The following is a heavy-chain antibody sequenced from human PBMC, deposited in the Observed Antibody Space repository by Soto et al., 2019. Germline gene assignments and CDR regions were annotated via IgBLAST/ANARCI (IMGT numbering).Heavy chain of an antibody. CDR1: GFSLSGYW. CDR3: ARSDWFDP. Sequence: EVQLVESGGALVQPGGSLRLSCEAPGFSLSGYWMHWIRQAPGKGLVWVSRIKSDGSTTMYADSVKGRFTISRDNGKSTLYLQMNSLRAEDTAVYYCARSDWFDPLGQGTLVTVSS. CDR2: IKSDGSTT. V-gene: IGHV3-74*03. J-gene: IGHJ5*02.